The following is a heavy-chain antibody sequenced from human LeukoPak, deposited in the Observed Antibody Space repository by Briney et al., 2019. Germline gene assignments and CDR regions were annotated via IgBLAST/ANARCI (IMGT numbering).Heavy chain of an antibody. D-gene: IGHD6-19*01. CDR3: ARGTSWGAVAPFDY. Sequence: PGGSLRLSCAASGFTFSSYAITWVRQAPGKGLEWVSAISGSGGSTYYADSVKGRFTISRDNSKNTLYLQMNSLRAEDTAVYYFARGTSWGAVAPFDYWGQGTLVTVSS. J-gene: IGHJ4*02. CDR2: ISGSGGST. CDR1: GFTFSSYA. V-gene: IGHV3-23*01.